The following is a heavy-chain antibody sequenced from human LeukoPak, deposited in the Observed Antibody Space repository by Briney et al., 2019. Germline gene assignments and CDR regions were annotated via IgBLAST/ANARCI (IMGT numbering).Heavy chain of an antibody. CDR1: ESTISKFW. CDR2: INRDGSTT. CDR3: ARGNYYGMDV. Sequence: GGSLRLSCAASESTISKFWMHWVRQAPGKGLVWVSGINRDGSTTTYADSVKGRFTVSRDNAKNTLYLQMNSLRAEDTAVYYCARGNYYGMDVWGQGTTVTVSS. V-gene: IGHV3-74*03. J-gene: IGHJ6*02. D-gene: IGHD2/OR15-2a*01.